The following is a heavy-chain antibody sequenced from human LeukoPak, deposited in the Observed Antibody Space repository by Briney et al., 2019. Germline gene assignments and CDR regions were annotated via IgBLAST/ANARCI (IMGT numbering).Heavy chain of an antibody. V-gene: IGHV1-69*04. Sequence: ASVKVSCKASGGTFSSYAISWVRQAPGQGLEWMGRIIPILGIANYAQKFQGRVTITADKSTSTAYMALSSLRSEDTAVYYCARVITMVRGTYYYYYGMDVWGQGTTVTVSS. CDR2: IIPILGIA. J-gene: IGHJ6*02. D-gene: IGHD3-10*01. CDR3: ARVITMVRGTYYYYYGMDV. CDR1: GGTFSSYA.